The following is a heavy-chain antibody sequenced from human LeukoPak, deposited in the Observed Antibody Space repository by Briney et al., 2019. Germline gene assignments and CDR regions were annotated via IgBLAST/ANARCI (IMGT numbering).Heavy chain of an antibody. V-gene: IGHV4-31*03. CDR2: ISYSGNT. CDR3: ARDWPYYYDVSAYYNAFDI. J-gene: IGHJ3*02. D-gene: IGHD3-22*01. CDR1: GGSISSGGYY. Sequence: SETLSLTCTVSGGSISSGGYYWSWIRQHPGKGLEWIGHISYSGNTYYNPSLKSRVSISVDTSKTQFSLNLSSVTAADTALYYCARDWPYYYDVSAYYNAFDIGGQGTMVTVSS.